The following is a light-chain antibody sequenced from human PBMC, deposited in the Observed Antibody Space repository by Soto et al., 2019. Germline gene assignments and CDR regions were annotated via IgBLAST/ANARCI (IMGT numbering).Light chain of an antibody. J-gene: IGKJ2*01. CDR1: QSNSSW. CDR2: KAS. CDR3: QQYNSYST. Sequence: DIQMMQSHYTLSASVGDRVTITCRASQSNSSWLAWYQQKPGKAPKLLIYKASSLESGVPSRFSGSGSGTEFTLTISSLQPDDFATYNCQQYNSYSTFGQGTKLEIK. V-gene: IGKV1-5*03.